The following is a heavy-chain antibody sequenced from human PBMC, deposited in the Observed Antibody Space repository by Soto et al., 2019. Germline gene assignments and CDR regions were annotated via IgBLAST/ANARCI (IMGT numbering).Heavy chain of an antibody. Sequence: EVQLLESGGGSVQPGGSLRLSCAASGFTFSSYAMSWVRQAPGKGLEWVSAISGSGGSTYYAYSVKGRFTISRDNSKTTLYLQMNSLRAEDTAVYYCAKEQKHSSTWSELNYWGQGTLVTVSS. CDR2: ISGSGGST. CDR1: GFTFSSYA. J-gene: IGHJ4*02. V-gene: IGHV3-23*01. CDR3: AKEQKHSSTWSELNY. D-gene: IGHD6-13*01.